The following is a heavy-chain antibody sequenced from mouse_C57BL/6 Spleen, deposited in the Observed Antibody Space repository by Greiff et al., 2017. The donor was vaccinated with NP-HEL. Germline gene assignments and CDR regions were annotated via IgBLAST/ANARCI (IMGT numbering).Heavy chain of an antibody. CDR3: ARSWTAQALYAMDY. V-gene: IGHV1-72*01. CDR1: GYTFTSYW. CDR2: IDPNSGGT. J-gene: IGHJ4*01. Sequence: VQLQQSGAELVKPGASVKLSCKASGYTFTSYWMHWVKQRPGRGLEWIGRIDPNSGGTKYNEKFKSKATLTVDKPSSTAYMQLSSLTSEDSAVYYCARSWTAQALYAMDYWGQGTSVTVSS. D-gene: IGHD3-2*02.